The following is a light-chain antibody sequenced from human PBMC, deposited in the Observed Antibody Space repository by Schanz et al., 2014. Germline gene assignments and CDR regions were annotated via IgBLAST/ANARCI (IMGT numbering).Light chain of an antibody. CDR1: SSDVGGYNY. CDR2: DVS. Sequence: QSALTQPASVSGSPGQSITISCTGTSSDVGGYNYVSWYQQHPGKAPKLMIYDVSNRPSGVSNRFSGSKSGNTASLTISGXXXXNEADYYCSSYRRTATVAVFGTGTKLTVL. J-gene: IGLJ1*01. V-gene: IGLV2-14*01. CDR3: SSYRRTATVAV.